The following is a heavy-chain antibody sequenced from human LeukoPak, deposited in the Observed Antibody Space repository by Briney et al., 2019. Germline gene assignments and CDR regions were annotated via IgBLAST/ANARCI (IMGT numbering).Heavy chain of an antibody. D-gene: IGHD3-22*01. V-gene: IGHV4-38-2*02. CDR1: GYSVSSGYY. CDR3: AREDYYDSSGYYLDC. J-gene: IGHJ4*02. CDR2: IYHSGST. Sequence: SATLSLTCTVSGYSVSSGYYWGWIRQSPGKGLEWIGSIYHSGSTYYSPSLRSRITISVDTSKNQFSLKLSSVTAADTAVYYCAREDYYDSSGYYLDCWGQGTLVTVSS.